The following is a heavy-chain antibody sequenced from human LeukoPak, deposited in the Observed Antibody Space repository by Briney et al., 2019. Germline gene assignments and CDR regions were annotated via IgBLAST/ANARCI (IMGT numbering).Heavy chain of an antibody. Sequence: ASVKVSCKASGYTFTSYGISWVRQAPGRGLEWMGRIIPILGIANYAQKFQGRVTITADKSTSTAYMELSSLRSEDTAVYYCASPGSGPKTGRGGYYGMDVWGQGTTVTVSS. V-gene: IGHV1-69*04. J-gene: IGHJ6*02. D-gene: IGHD1-14*01. CDR1: GYTFTSYG. CDR2: IIPILGIA. CDR3: ASPGSGPKTGRGGYYGMDV.